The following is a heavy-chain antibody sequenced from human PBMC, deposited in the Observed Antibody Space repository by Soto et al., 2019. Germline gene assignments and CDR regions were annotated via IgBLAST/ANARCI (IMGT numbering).Heavy chain of an antibody. V-gene: IGHV3-48*01. Sequence: EVQLVESGGGLVQPGESLRLSCVASGLTLSRHSMNWVRQAPGKGLEWVSYISSTTNSIHYADSVKCRFTVSRDNGDNSVYVEMNSLRVEDTAVYYCASDVYGDYALDYWGEGTLVTVTS. CDR1: GLTLSRHS. J-gene: IGHJ4*02. CDR2: ISSTTNSI. CDR3: ASDVYGDYALDY. D-gene: IGHD4-17*01.